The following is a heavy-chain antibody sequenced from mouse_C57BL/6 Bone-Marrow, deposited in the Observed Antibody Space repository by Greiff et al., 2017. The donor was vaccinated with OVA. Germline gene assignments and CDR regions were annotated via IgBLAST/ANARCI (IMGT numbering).Heavy chain of an antibody. J-gene: IGHJ1*03. CDR2: ISSGSSTI. CDR1: GFTFSDYG. Sequence: EVKLMESGGGLVKPGGSLKLSCAASGFTFSDYGMHWVRQAPEKGLEWIAYISSGSSTIYYADTVKGRFTISRDNAKNTLFLQRTSLRSEDTARYYCARINYWYFDVWGTGTTVTVSS. CDR3: ARINYWYFDV. V-gene: IGHV5-17*01.